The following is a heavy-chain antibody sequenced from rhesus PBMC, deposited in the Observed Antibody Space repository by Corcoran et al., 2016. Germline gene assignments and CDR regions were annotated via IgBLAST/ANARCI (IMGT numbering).Heavy chain of an antibody. V-gene: IGHV4S9*01. D-gene: IGHD3-9*01. CDR2: MYANSAST. Sequence: QVQLQESGPGLVKPSETLSLTCAVSGGSISDSYYRNWLRQRPGKGLEWIGKMYANSASTYYNPSLKSRVTMSKDTSKNQFLLRLSSVTAADSAVYYCARARGGMSRFDVWGAGVLVTVSS. J-gene: IGHJ5-1*01. CDR3: ARARGGMSRFDV. CDR1: GGSISDSYY.